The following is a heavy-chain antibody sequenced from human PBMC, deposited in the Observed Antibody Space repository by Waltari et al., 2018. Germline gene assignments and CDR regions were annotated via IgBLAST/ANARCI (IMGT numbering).Heavy chain of an antibody. D-gene: IGHD2-15*01. CDR3: ARRPMVAATSYWYFDL. V-gene: IGHV4-39*07. Sequence: QLQLQESGPGLVKPSETLSLTCSVSGGSISSSSYHWGWIRQSPGQGLEWIGSIYYSGSTYYTPSLKSLVTISVDTSKNQFSLKLSSVTAADTAVYYCARRPMVAATSYWYFDLWGRGTLVTVAS. CDR1: GGSISSSSYH. J-gene: IGHJ2*01. CDR2: IYYSGST.